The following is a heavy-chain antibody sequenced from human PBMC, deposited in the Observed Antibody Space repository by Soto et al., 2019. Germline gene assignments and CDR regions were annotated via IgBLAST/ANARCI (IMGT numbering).Heavy chain of an antibody. CDR1: GFTFSSYA. CDR3: AKAHRGGTIFGVVDYYFDY. V-gene: IGHV3-23*01. J-gene: IGHJ4*02. Sequence: GGSLRLSCAASGFTFSSYAMSWVRQAPGKGLEWVSAISGSGGSTYYADSVKGRFTISRDNSKNTLYLQMNSLRAEDTAVYYCAKAHRGGTIFGVVDYYFDYWGQGTLVTVSS. D-gene: IGHD3-3*01. CDR2: ISGSGGST.